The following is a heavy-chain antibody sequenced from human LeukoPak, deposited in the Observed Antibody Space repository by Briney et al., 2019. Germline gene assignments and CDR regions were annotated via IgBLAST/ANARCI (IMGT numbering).Heavy chain of an antibody. J-gene: IGHJ4*02. CDR2: ISSSGTTI. D-gene: IGHD4-23*01. CDR1: GFIFSDYS. Sequence: PGGSLGLSCAASGFIFSDYSMNWVRQAPGKGLEWISYISSSGTTIFYSVSLKGRFTISRDTAKNSLFLQMNSLRGEDTAVYYCARETDYGGKPFDYWGQGTLVTVSS. CDR3: ARETDYGGKPFDY. V-gene: IGHV3-48*01.